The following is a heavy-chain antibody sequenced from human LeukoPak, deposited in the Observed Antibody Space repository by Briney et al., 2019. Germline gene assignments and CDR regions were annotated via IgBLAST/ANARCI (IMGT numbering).Heavy chain of an antibody. CDR1: GYTFTDYY. D-gene: IGHD1-14*01. V-gene: IGHV1-8*02. CDR3: APNLEHP. CDR2: MNPNSGNT. Sequence: GASVKVSCKASGYTFTDYYIHWVRQAPGQGLEWMGWMNPNSGNTGYAQKFQGRVTMTRDMSTSTVYMELSSLRSEDTAVYYCAPNLEHPWGQGTLVTVSS. J-gene: IGHJ5*02.